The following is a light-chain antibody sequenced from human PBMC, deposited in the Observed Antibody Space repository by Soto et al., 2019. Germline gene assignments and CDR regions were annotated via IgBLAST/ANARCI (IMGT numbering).Light chain of an antibody. V-gene: IGKV1-5*03. J-gene: IGKJ1*01. CDR1: QTFNTW. CDR2: KAS. Sequence: DIQMTQSPSTLSASVGDRVTITCRASQTFNTWLAWYQQKPGRAPKLLIYKASTLENGDPSRFSGSGSGTEFTLTISSLQPNDFATYYCQQYNTYPWTFGQGTNVEIK. CDR3: QQYNTYPWT.